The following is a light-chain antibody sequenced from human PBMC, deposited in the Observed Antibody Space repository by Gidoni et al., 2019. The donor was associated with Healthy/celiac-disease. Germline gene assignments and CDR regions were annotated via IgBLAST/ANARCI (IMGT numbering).Light chain of an antibody. V-gene: IGKV1-33*01. CDR2: DAS. J-gene: IGKJ4*01. CDR3: QQYDNRPPRS. Sequence: DIHMTQSTSSLSASAGDRVTIPCQASHDISNYLNWYQQKPGKAPKLLIYDASNLETGIPSRFSGSGSGTDFTFTISSLQPEDIATYYCQQYDNRPPRSFGGGTKVEIK. CDR1: HDISNY.